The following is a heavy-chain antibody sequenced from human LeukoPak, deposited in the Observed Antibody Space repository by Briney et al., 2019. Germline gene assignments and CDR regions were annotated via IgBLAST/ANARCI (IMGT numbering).Heavy chain of an antibody. J-gene: IGHJ4*02. CDR1: GGSISSSNW. CDR2: IYHSGST. D-gene: IGHD3-16*01. V-gene: IGHV4-4*02. CDR3: VRSLGEFSDY. Sequence: SGTLSLTCAVSGGSISSSNWWSWVRQPPGKGLEWIGEIYHSGSTYYNPSLKSRVTISVDTSKNQFSLKLSSVTAADTAVYYCVRSLGEFSDYWGQGTLVTVSS.